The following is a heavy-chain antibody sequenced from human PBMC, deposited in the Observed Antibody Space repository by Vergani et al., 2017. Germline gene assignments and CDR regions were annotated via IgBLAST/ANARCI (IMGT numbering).Heavy chain of an antibody. CDR1: GFTFSSYA. Sequence: EVQLVESGGGLVQPGGSLRLSCAASGFTFSSYAMSWVRQAPGKGLVWVSRINSDGSSTSYADSVKGRFTISRDNAKNTLYLQMNSLRAEDTAVYYCARCYNWNYVSDYWGQGTLVTVSS. CDR2: INSDGSST. CDR3: ARCYNWNYVSDY. D-gene: IGHD1-7*01. J-gene: IGHJ4*02. V-gene: IGHV3-74*02.